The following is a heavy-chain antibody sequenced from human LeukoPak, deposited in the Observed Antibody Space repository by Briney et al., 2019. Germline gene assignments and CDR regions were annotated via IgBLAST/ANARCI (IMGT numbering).Heavy chain of an antibody. Sequence: PSETLSLTCTVSGGSISSYYWSWIRQPPGKGLEWIGYIYYSGSTNYNPSLKSRVTISVDTSKNQFSLKLSSVTAADTAVYYCAWAPIIPQAGSGYYYYGMDVWGQGTTVTVSS. J-gene: IGHJ6*02. D-gene: IGHD3-10*01. CDR1: GGSISSYY. V-gene: IGHV4-59*08. CDR2: IYYSGST. CDR3: AWAPIIPQAGSGYYYYGMDV.